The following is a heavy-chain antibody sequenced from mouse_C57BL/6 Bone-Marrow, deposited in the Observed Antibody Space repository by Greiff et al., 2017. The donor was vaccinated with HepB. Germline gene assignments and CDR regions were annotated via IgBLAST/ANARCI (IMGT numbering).Heavy chain of an antibody. CDR2: IYPRDGST. D-gene: IGHD1-1*01. J-gene: IGHJ2*01. CDR3: ARYRTTVVATGNYFDY. Sequence: QVQLQQSGPELVKPGASVKLSCKASGYTFTSYDINWVKQRPGQGLEWIGWIYPRDGSTKYNEKFKGKATLTVDTSSSTAYMELHSLTSEDSAVYFCARYRTTVVATGNYFDYWGQGTTLTVSS. V-gene: IGHV1-85*01. CDR1: GYTFTSYD.